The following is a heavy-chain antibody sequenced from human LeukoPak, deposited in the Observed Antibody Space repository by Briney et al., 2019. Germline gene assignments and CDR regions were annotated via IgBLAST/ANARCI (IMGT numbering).Heavy chain of an antibody. Sequence: GGSLRLSCAASGFTFSTFWMHWVRQAPGKGLVWVSRSNPDGSSTTYADSVKGRFTVSRDNAKNTLYLQMNSLRAEDTAVYYCARDAPETTTASYPEEFDNWGQGTLVTVSS. J-gene: IGHJ4*02. V-gene: IGHV3-74*03. CDR1: GFTFSTFW. CDR3: ARDAPETTTASYPEEFDN. D-gene: IGHD1-1*01. CDR2: SNPDGSST.